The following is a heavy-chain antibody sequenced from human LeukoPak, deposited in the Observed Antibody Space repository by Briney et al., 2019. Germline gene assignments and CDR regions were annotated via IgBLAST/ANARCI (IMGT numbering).Heavy chain of an antibody. V-gene: IGHV1-69*04. CDR2: IIPILGIA. Sequence: ASVKVSCKASGGTFSSYAISWVRQAPGQGLEWMGRIIPILGIANYAQKFQGRVTITADKSTSTAYMELSSLRSEDTAVYYCARSPDWGSTVAYFDLWGRGTLVIVSS. J-gene: IGHJ2*01. CDR1: GGTFSSYA. D-gene: IGHD7-27*01. CDR3: ARSPDWGSTVAYFDL.